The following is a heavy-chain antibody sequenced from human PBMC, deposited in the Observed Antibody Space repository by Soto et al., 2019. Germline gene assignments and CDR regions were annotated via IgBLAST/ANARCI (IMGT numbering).Heavy chain of an antibody. Sequence: GGSLRLSCAASGFTFTNYWMTWVRQAPGKGLEWVANINQDESETYYVDSVKGRFTIFRDNARNSLYLRMSSLRAEDTAVYYCATARRYCSGGYCYSNWFDPWGQGTLVTVSS. CDR1: GFTFTNYW. D-gene: IGHD2-15*01. CDR2: INQDESET. CDR3: ATARRYCSGGYCYSNWFDP. J-gene: IGHJ5*02. V-gene: IGHV3-7*01.